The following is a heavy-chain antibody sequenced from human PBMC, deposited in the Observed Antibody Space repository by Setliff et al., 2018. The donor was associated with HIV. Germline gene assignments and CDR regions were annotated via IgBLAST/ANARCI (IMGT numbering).Heavy chain of an antibody. V-gene: IGHV4-59*01. Sequence: SETLSLTCTVSGDSISSYYWSWIRQPPGKGLEWIGYIYYSGSTNYNPSLKSRITISVDTSKNQLSLKLSSVTAADTAVYYCARQVGNKVLFDSWGQGTLVTVSS. CDR2: IYYSGST. J-gene: IGHJ4*02. CDR1: GDSISSYY. CDR3: ARQVGNKVLFDS. D-gene: IGHD7-27*01.